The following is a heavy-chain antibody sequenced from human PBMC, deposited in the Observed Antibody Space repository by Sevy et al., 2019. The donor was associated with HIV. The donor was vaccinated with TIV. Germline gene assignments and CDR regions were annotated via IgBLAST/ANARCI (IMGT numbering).Heavy chain of an antibody. CDR2: IFASSNT. D-gene: IGHD3-22*01. CDR1: GITVSSNY. Sequence: QLGGSLRLSCAVSGITVSSNYMGWVRQAPGKGLQWVSGIFASSNTHFADSVKGRFSISRDNSKNTLSLQMNSLSAEDTAVYYCARAVEDYSDSSGWDWYFDLWGRGTLVTVSS. J-gene: IGHJ2*01. CDR3: ARAVEDYSDSSGWDWYFDL. V-gene: IGHV3-66*01.